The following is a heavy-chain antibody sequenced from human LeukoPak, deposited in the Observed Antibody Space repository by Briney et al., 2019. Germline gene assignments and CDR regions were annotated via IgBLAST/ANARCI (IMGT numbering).Heavy chain of an antibody. CDR3: ARTRAEVGATNNYYYYYMDV. J-gene: IGHJ6*03. V-gene: IGHV1-18*01. D-gene: IGHD1-26*01. CDR2: ISAYNGNT. CDR1: GYTFTSYG. Sequence: ASVKVSCKASGYTFTSYGISWVRQAPGQGLEWMGWISAYNGNTNYAQKLQGRVTMTTDTSTSTAYMGLRSLRSDDTAVYYCARTRAEVGATNNYYYYYMDVWGKGTTVTVSS.